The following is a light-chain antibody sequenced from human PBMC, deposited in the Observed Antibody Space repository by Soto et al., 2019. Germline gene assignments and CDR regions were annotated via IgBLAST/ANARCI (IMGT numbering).Light chain of an antibody. V-gene: IGKV1-5*01. CDR1: QSISSW. Sequence: DIQMTQSPSTLSASIGDRVTITCRASQSISSWLAWYQQKPGKAPKLLIYDASSLESGVPSRFSGSGSGTEFTLTISSLQPDNFATYYCQQYNSYPLTFGGGTKVDIK. CDR3: QQYNSYPLT. CDR2: DAS. J-gene: IGKJ4*01.